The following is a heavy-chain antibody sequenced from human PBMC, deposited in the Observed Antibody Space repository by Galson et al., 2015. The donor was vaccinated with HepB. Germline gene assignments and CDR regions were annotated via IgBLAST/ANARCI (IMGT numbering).Heavy chain of an antibody. Sequence: ETLSLTCTVSGGSISSYYWSWIRQPPGKGLEWIGYIYYSGSTNYNPSLKSRVTISVDTSKNQFSLKLSSVTSADTAVYYCARGGSRYQPTWRNWGQGTLVTVSS. V-gene: IGHV4-59*01. CDR1: GGSISSYY. CDR2: IYYSGST. D-gene: IGHD2-2*01. J-gene: IGHJ4*02. CDR3: ARGGSRYQPTWRN.